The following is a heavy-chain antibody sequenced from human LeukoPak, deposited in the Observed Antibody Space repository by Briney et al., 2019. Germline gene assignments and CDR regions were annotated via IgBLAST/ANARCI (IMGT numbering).Heavy chain of an antibody. CDR3: ARDQGSGSYYYFDY. CDR2: ISSSSSYI. CDR1: GFTFSSYS. D-gene: IGHD3-10*01. Sequence: GGSLRLSCAASGFTFSSYSMNWVRQAPGKGLEWVSSISSSSSYIYHADSVKGRFTISRDNAKNSLYLQMNSLRAEDTAVYYCARDQGSGSYYYFDYWGQGTLVTVSS. J-gene: IGHJ4*02. V-gene: IGHV3-21*01.